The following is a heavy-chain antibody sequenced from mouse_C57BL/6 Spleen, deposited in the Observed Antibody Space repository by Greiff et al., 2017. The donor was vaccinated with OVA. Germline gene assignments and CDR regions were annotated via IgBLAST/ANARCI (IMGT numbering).Heavy chain of an antibody. CDR1: GYTFTSYW. CDR3: VLLRPFAL. V-gene: IGHV1-69*01. J-gene: IGHJ3*01. CDR2: IDPSDSYT. D-gene: IGHD1-1*01. Sequence: QVQLKQPGAELVMPGASVKLSCKASGYTFTSYWMHWVKQRPGQGLEWIGEIDPSDSYTNYNQKFKGKSTLTVDKSSSTAYMQLSSLTSEDSAVYYCVLLRPFALWGQGTLVTVSA.